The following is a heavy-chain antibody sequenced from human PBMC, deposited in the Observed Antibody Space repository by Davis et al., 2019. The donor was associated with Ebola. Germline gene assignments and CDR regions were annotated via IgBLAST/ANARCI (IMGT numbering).Heavy chain of an antibody. CDR2: INHSGST. CDR3: ARLGDSSGYYGLDY. Sequence: GSLRLSCAVYGGSFSGYYWSWIRQPPGKGLEWTGEINHSGSTNYTPSLKSRVTISVDTSKNQFSLKLSSVTAADTAVYYCARLGDSSGYYGLDYWGQGTLVTVSS. J-gene: IGHJ4*02. V-gene: IGHV4-34*01. CDR1: GGSFSGYY. D-gene: IGHD3-22*01.